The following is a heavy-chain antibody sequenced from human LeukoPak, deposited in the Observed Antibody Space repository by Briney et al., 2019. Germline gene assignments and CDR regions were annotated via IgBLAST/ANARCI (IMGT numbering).Heavy chain of an antibody. CDR2: ISAYNGNT. Sequence: ASVKVSCKASGYTFTSYGISWVRQAPGQGLEWMGWISAYNGNTNYAQKLQGRVTMTTDTSTSTAYMELRSLRSDDTAVYYCARDPYTGEYGAYYYYYMDVWGKGTTVTVSS. CDR3: ARDPYTGEYGAYYYYYMDV. D-gene: IGHD1-26*01. CDR1: GYTFTSYG. V-gene: IGHV1-18*01. J-gene: IGHJ6*03.